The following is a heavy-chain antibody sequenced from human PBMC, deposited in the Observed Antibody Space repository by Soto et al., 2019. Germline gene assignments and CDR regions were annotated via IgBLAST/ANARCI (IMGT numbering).Heavy chain of an antibody. CDR3: ASYNWNDDGDY. CDR1: GGSVSSGSYY. CDR2: IYYSETT. Sequence: QVQLQESGPGLVKPSETLSLTCTVSGGSVSSGSYYWSWIRQPPGKGLEWIGCIYYSETTNYNPSLKSRVTISVDTSKNQFSLKLNSVTAADTAVYYCASYNWNDDGDYWGQGTLVTVSS. D-gene: IGHD1-20*01. J-gene: IGHJ4*02. V-gene: IGHV4-61*01.